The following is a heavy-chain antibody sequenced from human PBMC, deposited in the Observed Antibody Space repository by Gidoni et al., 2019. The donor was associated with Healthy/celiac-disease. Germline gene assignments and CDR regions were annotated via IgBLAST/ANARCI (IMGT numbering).Heavy chain of an antibody. Sequence: QVQLVESGGGVVQPGRSLRLSCAASGFTFSSYGMHWVRQAPGKGLEWVAVIWYDGSNKYYADSVKGRFTISRDNSKNTLYLQMNSLRAEDTAVYYCARGGRYGDYVIDWGQGTLVTVSS. D-gene: IGHD4-17*01. J-gene: IGHJ4*02. CDR1: GFTFSSYG. CDR3: ARGGRYGDYVID. V-gene: IGHV3-33*01. CDR2: IWYDGSNK.